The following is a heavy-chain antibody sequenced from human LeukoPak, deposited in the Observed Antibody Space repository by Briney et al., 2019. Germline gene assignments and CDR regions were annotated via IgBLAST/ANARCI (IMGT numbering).Heavy chain of an antibody. CDR3: ATVDIVATIRATSFDY. CDR2: FDPEDGET. D-gene: IGHD5-12*01. J-gene: IGHJ4*02. V-gene: IGHV1-24*01. Sequence: ASVKVSCKVSGYTLTELSMHWVRQAPGKGLEWMGGFDPEDGETIYAQKFQGRVTMTEDTSTDTAYMELSSLRSEDTAVYYCATVDIVATIRATSFDYWGQGTLVTVSS. CDR1: GYTLTELS.